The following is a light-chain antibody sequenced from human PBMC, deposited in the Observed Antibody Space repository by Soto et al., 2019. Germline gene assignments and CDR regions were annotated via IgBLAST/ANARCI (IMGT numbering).Light chain of an antibody. J-gene: IGKJ4*01. Sequence: DIQMTQSPSSLSASVGDRVTITCRASQSISSYLNWYQQKPGKAPTLLIYAASSLQSGVPSRFSCSGSGTDFTLTISSLQPEDFATYYCQQSYSTPPLTFGGGTKVEIK. CDR3: QQSYSTPPLT. CDR1: QSISSY. V-gene: IGKV1-39*01. CDR2: AAS.